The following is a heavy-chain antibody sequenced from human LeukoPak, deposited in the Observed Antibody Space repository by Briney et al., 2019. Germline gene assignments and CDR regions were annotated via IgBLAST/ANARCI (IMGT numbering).Heavy chain of an antibody. Sequence: SETLSLTCTVSGGSISSYYWSWIRQPPGKGLEWIGYLSYSGSTNYNPSLKSRVTLSLDTSKNQFSLKLSSVTAADTAVYYCAREPRSSSGWSRGVDYWGQGTLVTVSS. D-gene: IGHD6-19*01. CDR1: GGSISSYY. CDR3: AREPRSSSGWSRGVDY. V-gene: IGHV4-59*12. J-gene: IGHJ4*02. CDR2: LSYSGST.